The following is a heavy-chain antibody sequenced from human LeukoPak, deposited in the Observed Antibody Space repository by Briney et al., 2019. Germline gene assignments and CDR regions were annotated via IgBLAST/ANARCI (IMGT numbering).Heavy chain of an antibody. D-gene: IGHD3-10*01. CDR2: ISYDGKIQ. CDR1: EFTFKNFP. V-gene: IGHV3-30*04. J-gene: IGHJ4*02. Sequence: GGSLRLSCAASEFTFKNFPMHWVRQAPGKGLDWVAVISYDGKIQYYADSVKGRFTISRDNSKNTLYLQMNSLRSEDTAVYFCARDPVRGVIDYFDYWGRGILVTVSP. CDR3: ARDPVRGVIDYFDY.